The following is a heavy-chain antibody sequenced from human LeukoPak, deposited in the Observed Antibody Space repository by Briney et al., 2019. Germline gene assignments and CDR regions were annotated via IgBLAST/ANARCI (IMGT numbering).Heavy chain of an antibody. CDR3: ARGGVDHYGSGTYYLMYYFDH. D-gene: IGHD3-10*01. CDR2: ISGSGGAR. J-gene: IGHJ4*02. V-gene: IGHV3-23*01. Sequence: PGGSLRLSCAASGFTFSSYGMSWVRQAPGKGQEGVSGISGSGGARYYADSVKGRFTVPRDYPHNTLYLQMNSVRAEDTAVYFCARGGVDHYGSGTYYLMYYFDHWGQGALVTVSS. CDR1: GFTFSSYG.